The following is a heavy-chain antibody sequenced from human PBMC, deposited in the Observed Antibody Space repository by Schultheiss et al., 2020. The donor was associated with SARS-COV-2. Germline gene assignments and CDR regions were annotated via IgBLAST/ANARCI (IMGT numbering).Heavy chain of an antibody. CDR2: INPNSGGT. CDR1: GGTFSSYA. Sequence: ASVKVSCKASGGTFSSYAISWVRQAPGQGLEWMGWINPNSGGTNYAQKFQGRVTITRDTSASTAYMELSSLRSEDTAVYYCAREGAEKQWLPYCYGMDVWGQGTTVTVSS. J-gene: IGHJ6*02. V-gene: IGHV1-2*02. D-gene: IGHD6-19*01. CDR3: AREGAEKQWLPYCYGMDV.